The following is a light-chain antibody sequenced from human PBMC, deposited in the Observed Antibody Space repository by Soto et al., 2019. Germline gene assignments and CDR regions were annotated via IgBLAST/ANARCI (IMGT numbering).Light chain of an antibody. V-gene: IGKV3-15*01. CDR3: QQYQSLT. J-gene: IGKJ4*01. CDR2: GAS. Sequence: EIVMTQSPATLSVSPGERATVSCRASQTVSGNLAWYQQRPGQAPRLLLYGASTRATGVPARFSGSGSGTEFTLTITRLEPEDFAVYYCQQYQSLTFGGGTKVEIK. CDR1: QTVSGN.